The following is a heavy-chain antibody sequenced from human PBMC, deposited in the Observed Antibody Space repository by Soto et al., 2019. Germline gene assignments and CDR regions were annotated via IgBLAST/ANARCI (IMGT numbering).Heavy chain of an antibody. J-gene: IGHJ3*02. D-gene: IGHD3-22*01. Sequence: SETLSLTCSVSGDSISYSYWSWIRQSPGKGLEWIGYVHSSGSTNYNPSLRSRVTTSLDTSRNQFSLQLNSVTAADTAVYYCARGYYDSSGYSNTFDIWGQGTMLTVSS. V-gene: IGHV4-59*01. CDR2: VHSSGST. CDR3: ARGYYDSSGYSNTFDI. CDR1: GDSISYSY.